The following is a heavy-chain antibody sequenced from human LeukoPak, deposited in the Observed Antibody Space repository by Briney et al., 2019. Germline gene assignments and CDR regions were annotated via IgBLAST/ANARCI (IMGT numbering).Heavy chain of an antibody. CDR2: INPNSGGT. CDR1: GYTFTGYY. V-gene: IGHV1-2*02. CDR3: ARSIGYFDWPLGY. D-gene: IGHD3-9*01. Sequence: ASVKVSCKASGYTFTGYYMHWVRQAPGQGLEWMGWINPNSGGTNYAQKFQGRVTMTRDTSISTAYMELSRLRSDDTAVYYCARSIGYFDWPLGYWGQGTLVTVSS. J-gene: IGHJ4*02.